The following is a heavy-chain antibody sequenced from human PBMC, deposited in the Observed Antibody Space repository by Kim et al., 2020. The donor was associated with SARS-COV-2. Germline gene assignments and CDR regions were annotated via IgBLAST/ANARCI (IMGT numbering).Heavy chain of an antibody. D-gene: IGHD1-26*01. J-gene: IGHJ6*02. Sequence: ADSVKSRFTISRDNSRNTLYLQMTRLRGEDTTTYYCAKTAGASYYFGMDVWGQGTTVTVSS. V-gene: IGHV3-30-3*02. CDR3: AKTAGASYYFGMDV.